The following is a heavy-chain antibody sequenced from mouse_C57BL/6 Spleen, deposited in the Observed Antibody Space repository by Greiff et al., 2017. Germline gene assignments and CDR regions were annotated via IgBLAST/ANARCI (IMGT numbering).Heavy chain of an antibody. Sequence: QVQLQQPGAELVKPGASVKMFCKASGYTFTSYWITWVKQRPGQGLEWIGDIFPGSGSTNYNEKFKSKATLTVDTSSSTAYMQLSSLTSEDSAVYCCAKKGYYGSDYYAMDYWGQGTSVAVSS. CDR1: GYTFTSYW. CDR3: AKKGYYGSDYYAMDY. D-gene: IGHD1-1*01. CDR2: IFPGSGST. V-gene: IGHV1-55*01. J-gene: IGHJ4*01.